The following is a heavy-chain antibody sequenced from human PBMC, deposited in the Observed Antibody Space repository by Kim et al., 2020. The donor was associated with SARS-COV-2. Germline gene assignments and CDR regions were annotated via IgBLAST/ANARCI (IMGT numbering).Heavy chain of an antibody. Sequence: GGSLRLSCAASGFTFSSYGMHWVRQAPGKGLEWVAVISYDGSNKYYADSVKGRFTISRDNSKNTLYLQMNSLRAEDTAVYYCARGALRFPRNPYYFDYWGQRTLVTVSS. J-gene: IGHJ4*02. V-gene: IGHV3-30*03. CDR2: ISYDGSNK. CDR3: ARGALRFPRNPYYFDY. D-gene: IGHD3-3*01. CDR1: GFTFSSYG.